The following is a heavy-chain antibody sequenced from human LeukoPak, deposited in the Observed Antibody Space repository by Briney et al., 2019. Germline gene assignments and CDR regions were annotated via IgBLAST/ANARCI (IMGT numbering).Heavy chain of an antibody. CDR3: ARGHDNTGYNYFDQ. V-gene: IGHV1-2*02. D-gene: IGHD5-18*01. J-gene: IGHJ4*02. CDR2: INPLSGGT. Sequence: ASVKVSCKASGYIFTDYYIHWVRQAPGRGLQRMGWINPLSGGTNYAQRFRGRVTMTRDTSIATIYMDLSSLVSDDTAVYYCARGHDNTGYNYFDQWGQGTLVTVSS. CDR1: GYIFTDYY.